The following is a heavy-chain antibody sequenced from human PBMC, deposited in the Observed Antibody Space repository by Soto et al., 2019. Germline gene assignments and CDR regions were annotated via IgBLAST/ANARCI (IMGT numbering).Heavy chain of an antibody. CDR2: ASHTGGT. CDR3: ARSRNLDV. Sequence: SETLSLTCAVNGGSFSGWHWNWIRQPPGKGLEWIGEASHTGGTNYNPSLESRVTISVDRSRNQLSLKLISVSAADTAVYYCARSRNLDVWGPGTTVTVSS. CDR1: GGSFSGWH. J-gene: IGHJ6*02. V-gene: IGHV4-34*01. D-gene: IGHD1-1*01.